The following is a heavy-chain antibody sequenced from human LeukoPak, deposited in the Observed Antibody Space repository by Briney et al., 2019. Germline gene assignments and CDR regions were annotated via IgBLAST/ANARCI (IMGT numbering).Heavy chain of an antibody. CDR2: AYNSGDT. D-gene: IGHD3-16*01. V-gene: IGHV4-59*08. J-gene: IGHJ2*01. Sequence: SETLSLTCTVSGGSTSSDYWSWLRQSPGKGLEWVGYAYNSGDTGKNPSLKSRVTILLDTSKNQCSLKLTSVSAADTAVYYCARLKLGAYFDLWGRGTLVTVSS. CDR3: ARLKLGAYFDL. CDR1: GGSTSSDY.